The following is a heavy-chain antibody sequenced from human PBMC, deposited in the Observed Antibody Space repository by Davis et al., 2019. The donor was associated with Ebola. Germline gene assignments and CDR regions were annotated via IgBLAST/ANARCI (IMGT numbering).Heavy chain of an antibody. CDR2: ISSSSSYT. Sequence: PGGSLRLSCAASGFTFSDYYMSWIRQAPGKGLEWVSYISSSSSYTNYADSVKGRFTISRDNAKNSLYLQMNSLRAEDTAVYYCASLEYSSSSGLGYWGQGTLVTVSS. V-gene: IGHV3-11*06. CDR3: ASLEYSSSSGLGY. CDR1: GFTFSDYY. D-gene: IGHD6-6*01. J-gene: IGHJ4*02.